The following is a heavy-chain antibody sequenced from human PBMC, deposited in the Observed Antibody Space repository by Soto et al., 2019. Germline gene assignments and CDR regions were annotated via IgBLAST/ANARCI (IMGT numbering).Heavy chain of an antibody. CDR2: ISYDGSDK. Sequence: QVQLVESGGGVVQPGRSLRLSCAASGFTFNSYGMHWVRQAPGKGLEWVAVISYDGSDKYYADSVKGRFTISRDNSKNALYLQINSLRAEDTAVYYCSKDLDGLQGLVDSSFCFDYGGQGTLVTVSS. CDR3: SKDLDGLQGLVDSSFCFDY. V-gene: IGHV3-30*18. CDR1: GFTFNSYG. J-gene: IGHJ4*02. D-gene: IGHD3-16*02.